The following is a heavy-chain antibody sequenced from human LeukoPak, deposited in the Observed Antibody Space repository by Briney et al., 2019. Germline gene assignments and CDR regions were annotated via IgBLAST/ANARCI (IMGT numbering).Heavy chain of an antibody. D-gene: IGHD4-17*01. CDR1: GFTFSSYS. V-gene: IGHV3-21*04. J-gene: IGHJ4*02. CDR3: AKDRTYYGGNSVV. CDR2: ISSSSSYI. Sequence: GGSLRLSCAASGFTFSSYSMNWVRQAPGKGLEWVSSISSSSSYIYYADSVKGRFTISRDNSKNTLYLQMNSLRAEDTAVYYCAKDRTYYGGNSVVWGQGTLVTVSS.